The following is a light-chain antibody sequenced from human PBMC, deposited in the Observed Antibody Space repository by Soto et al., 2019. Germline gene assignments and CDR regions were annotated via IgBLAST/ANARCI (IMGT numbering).Light chain of an antibody. CDR3: SSYVGSNNFV. CDR2: EVS. CDR1: SSDVGGYNY. Sequence: QSALTQPPSASGSPGQSVTISCTGTSSDVGGYNYVSWYQQHPGKAPKLMIYEVSGRPSGVPDRFSGSKSGNTASLTVSGLQADDEADYYCSSYVGSNNFVFGTGTKITVL. J-gene: IGLJ1*01. V-gene: IGLV2-8*01.